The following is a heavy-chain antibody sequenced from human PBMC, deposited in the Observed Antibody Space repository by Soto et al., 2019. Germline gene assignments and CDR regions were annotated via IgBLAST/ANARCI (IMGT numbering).Heavy chain of an antibody. V-gene: IGHV3-33*01. D-gene: IGHD6-13*01. CDR3: ARDRKKGRSSSWFGMDV. CDR1: GFTFSSYG. CDR2: IWYDGSNK. Sequence: PGGSLRLSCAASGFTFSSYGMHWVRQAPGKGLEWVAVIWYDGSNKYYADSVKGRFTISRDNSKNTLYLQMNSLRAEDTAVYYCARDRKKGRSSSWFGMDVWGQGTTVTVSS. J-gene: IGHJ6*02.